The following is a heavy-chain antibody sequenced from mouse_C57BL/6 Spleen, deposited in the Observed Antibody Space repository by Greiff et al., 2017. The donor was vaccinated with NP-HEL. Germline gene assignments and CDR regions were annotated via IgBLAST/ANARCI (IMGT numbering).Heavy chain of an antibody. Sequence: VQLKQSGPELVKPGASVKIPCKASGYTFTDYNMDWVKQSHGKSLEWIGDINPNNGGTIYNQKFKGKATLTVDKSSSTAYMELRSLTSEDTAVYYCARGVYDYDGAWFAYWGQGTLVTVSA. D-gene: IGHD2-4*01. V-gene: IGHV1-18*01. J-gene: IGHJ3*01. CDR2: INPNNGGT. CDR1: GYTFTDYN. CDR3: ARGVYDYDGAWFAY.